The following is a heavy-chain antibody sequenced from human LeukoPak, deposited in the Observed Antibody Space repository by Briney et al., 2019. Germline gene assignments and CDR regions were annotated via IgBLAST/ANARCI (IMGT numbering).Heavy chain of an antibody. D-gene: IGHD3-22*01. CDR2: INPSGGST. J-gene: IGHJ4*02. V-gene: IGHV1-46*01. Sequence: ASVKVSCKASGYTFTSYYMHWVRQAPGQGLEWMGIINPSGGSTSYAQKFQVRVTMTRDTSTSTVYMELSSLRSEDTAAYYCAEDSSGYYYFDYWGQGTLVTVSS. CDR1: GYTFTSYY. CDR3: AEDSSGYYYFDY.